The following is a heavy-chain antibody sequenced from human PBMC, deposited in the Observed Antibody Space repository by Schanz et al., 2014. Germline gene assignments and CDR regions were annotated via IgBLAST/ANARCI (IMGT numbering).Heavy chain of an antibody. V-gene: IGHV3-30*03. D-gene: IGHD4-17*01. J-gene: IGHJ4*02. CDR3: ARFRESANFGDEETGSLNYFDS. CDR2: ISYDGNNE. CDR1: GFTFSSYG. Sequence: QVQLVESGGGVVQPGRSRRLSCEASGFTFSSYGMHWVRQAPGKGLEWVAVISYDGNNEDYADSVKGRFSISRDNSQNTLYLQMDSLRPEDTAVYFCARFRESANFGDEETGSLNYFDSWGQGAL.